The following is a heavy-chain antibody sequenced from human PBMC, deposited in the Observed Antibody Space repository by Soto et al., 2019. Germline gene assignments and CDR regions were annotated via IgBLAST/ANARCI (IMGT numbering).Heavy chain of an antibody. CDR2: IKQDGSEK. CDR1: GFTFSSYW. J-gene: IGHJ4*02. D-gene: IGHD2-21*01. V-gene: IGHV3-7*01. CDR3: ARESGVGIVY. Sequence: EVQLVESGGGLVQPGGSLRLSCAASGFTFSSYWMSWVRQAPGKGLEWVANIKQDGSEKYYVDSVKGRFTISRDNAKKPGYLQMNSLRAEDTAVYYCARESGVGIVYWGQGTLVTVSS.